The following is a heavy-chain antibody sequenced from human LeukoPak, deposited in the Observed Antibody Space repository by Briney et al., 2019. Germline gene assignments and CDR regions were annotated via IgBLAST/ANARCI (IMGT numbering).Heavy chain of an antibody. CDR3: ARHRWAVAGTLHALEI. CDR1: GGSFSGYY. V-gene: IGHV4-34*01. Sequence: SETLSLTRAVYGGSFSGYYWSWIRQPPGKGLEWIGEINHSGSTNYNPSLKSRVTISVDTSKNQFSLKLSSVTAADTAVYYCARHRWAVAGTLHALEIWGQGTMVTVSS. CDR2: INHSGST. J-gene: IGHJ3*02. D-gene: IGHD6-19*01.